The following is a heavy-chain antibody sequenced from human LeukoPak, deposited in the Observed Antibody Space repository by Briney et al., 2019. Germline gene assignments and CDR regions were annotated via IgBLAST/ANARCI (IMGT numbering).Heavy chain of an antibody. CDR1: GGSISSSNW. D-gene: IGHD3-3*02. CDR2: IYHSGST. Sequence: MPSGTLSLTCAVSGGSISSSNWWSWVRQPPGKGLEWIGEIYHSGSTNYNPSLKSRVTISVEKSKNQFSLKLSSVTAADTAVYYCTRDWLSNSKRDAFDIWGQGTMVTVSS. CDR3: TRDWLSNSKRDAFDI. J-gene: IGHJ3*02. V-gene: IGHV4-4*02.